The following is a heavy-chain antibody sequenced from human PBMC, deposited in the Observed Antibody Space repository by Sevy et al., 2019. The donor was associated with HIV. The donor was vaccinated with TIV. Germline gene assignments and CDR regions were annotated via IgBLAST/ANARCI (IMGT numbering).Heavy chain of an antibody. CDR2: IYGNHST. CDR1: GFTISSNY. CDR3: ARSEQWLSFNY. V-gene: IGHV3-53*01. J-gene: IGHJ4*02. Sequence: GGSLRLSCAASGFTISSNYLSWFRQVPGKGLEWVSVIYGNHSTYYADFVKGRFTISRDNSKNTLYLQMNSLRAEDTAIYYCARSEQWLSFNYWGQRTLVTVSS. D-gene: IGHD6-19*01.